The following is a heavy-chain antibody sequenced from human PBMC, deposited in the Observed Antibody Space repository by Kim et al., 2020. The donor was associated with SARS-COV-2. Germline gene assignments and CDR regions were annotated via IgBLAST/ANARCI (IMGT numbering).Heavy chain of an antibody. Sequence: GGSLRLSCAASGFSFSSCAMTWVRQAPGKGLEWVSSISHDARSSHYADSVRGRFTISRDDSKNTLYLQLDSLRGDDTALYYCAKDIWDYSGMDVWGQVTTVTVSS. CDR1: GFSFSSCA. V-gene: IGHV3-23*01. J-gene: IGHJ6*02. CDR2: ISHDARSS. CDR3: AKDIWDYSGMDV. D-gene: IGHD3-10*01.